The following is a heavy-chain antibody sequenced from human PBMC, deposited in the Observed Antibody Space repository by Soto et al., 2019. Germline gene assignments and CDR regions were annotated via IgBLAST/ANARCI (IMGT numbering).Heavy chain of an antibody. D-gene: IGHD2-21*02. V-gene: IGHV1-69*12. J-gene: IGHJ4*02. CDR3: ARGPAPYCGGDCYFDY. CDR1: GGTFSSYA. Sequence: QVQLVQSGTEVKKPGSSVKVSCKASGGTFSSYAISWVRQAPGQGLEWMGGIIPIFGTANYAQKFQGRVTITADESTSTAYMELSSLRSEDTAVYYCARGPAPYCGGDCYFDYWGQGALVTVSS. CDR2: IIPIFGTA.